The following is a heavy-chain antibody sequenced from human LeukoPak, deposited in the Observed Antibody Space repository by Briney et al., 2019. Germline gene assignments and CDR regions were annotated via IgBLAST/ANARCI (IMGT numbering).Heavy chain of an antibody. CDR3: ARAYSSGWYWG. Sequence: SETLSLTCTVSGGSISSGDYYWSWIRQPPGKGLEWIGYIYYSGSTYYNRSLKSRVTISVDTSKTQFSLKLSSVTAADTAVYYCARAYSSGWYWGWGQGTLVTVSS. V-gene: IGHV4-30-4*08. CDR2: IYYSGST. CDR1: GGSISSGDYY. D-gene: IGHD6-19*01. J-gene: IGHJ4*02.